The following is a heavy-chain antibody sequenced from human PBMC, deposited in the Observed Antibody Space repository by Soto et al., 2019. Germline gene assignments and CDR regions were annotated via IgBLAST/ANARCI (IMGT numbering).Heavy chain of an antibody. Sequence: SETLSLTCTVSGGSISSSTYYWDWICQPPGKGLEWIGAMYYTGIKNYNPSLESRVTMSVDTSKNQFSLKLSSVTPTDTAVYYCARRSSSSLGSLFDPWGRGILVTVSS. CDR2: MYYTGIK. CDR3: ARRSSSSLGSLFDP. V-gene: IGHV4-39*01. CDR1: GGSISSSTYY. D-gene: IGHD6-6*01. J-gene: IGHJ5*02.